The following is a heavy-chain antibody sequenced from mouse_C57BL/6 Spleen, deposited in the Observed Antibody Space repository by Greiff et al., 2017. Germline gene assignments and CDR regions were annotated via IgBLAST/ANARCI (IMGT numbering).Heavy chain of an antibody. CDR3: AIITTVASYAMDY. Sequence: VQRVESGAELVKPGASVKMSCKASGYTFTTYPIEWMKQNHGKSLEWIGNFHPYNDDTKYNEKFKGKATLTVEKSSSTVYLELSRLTSDDSAVYYCAIITTVASYAMDYWGQGTSVTVSS. D-gene: IGHD1-1*01. V-gene: IGHV1-47*01. CDR1: GYTFTTYP. CDR2: FHPYNDDT. J-gene: IGHJ4*01.